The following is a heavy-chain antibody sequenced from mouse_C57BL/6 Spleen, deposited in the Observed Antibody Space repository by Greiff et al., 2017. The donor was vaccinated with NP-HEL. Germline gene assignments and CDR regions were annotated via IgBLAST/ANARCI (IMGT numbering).Heavy chain of an antibody. Sequence: EVQGVESGGGLVKPGGSLKLSCAASGFTFSDYGMHWVRQAPEKGLEWVAYISSGSSTIYYADTVKGRFTISRDNAKNTLFLQMTSLRSEDTAMYYCARGDYYDYDDRCDYWGQGTLVTVSA. CDR1: GFTFSDYG. CDR2: ISSGSSTI. V-gene: IGHV5-17*01. J-gene: IGHJ3*01. D-gene: IGHD2-4*01. CDR3: ARGDYYDYDDRCDY.